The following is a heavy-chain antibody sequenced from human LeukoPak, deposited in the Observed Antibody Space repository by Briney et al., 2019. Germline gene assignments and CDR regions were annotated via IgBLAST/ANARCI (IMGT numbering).Heavy chain of an antibody. J-gene: IGHJ4*02. V-gene: IGHV1-18*01. D-gene: IGHD3-3*01. CDR3: ARDKIFGVGTHFDF. CDR1: GYIFTDYG. Sequence: GASVKVSCVTSGYIFTDYGISWVRQAPGQGLEWLGWISVYNVNTKCAKKFQGRVTMTRDTSTTTVCMELTGLTAADTATYYCARDKIFGVGTHFDFWGQGTPVIVSS. CDR2: ISVYNVNT.